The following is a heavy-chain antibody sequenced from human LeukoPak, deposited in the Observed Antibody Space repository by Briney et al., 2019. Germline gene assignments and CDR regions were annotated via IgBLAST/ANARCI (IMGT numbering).Heavy chain of an antibody. CDR3: AKDSDYYGSGSSVDY. J-gene: IGHJ4*02. CDR2: ISGSGGST. Sequence: GGTLRLSCAASGFTFSSYGMSWVRQAPGKGLEWVSAISGSGGSTYYADSVKGRFTISRDNSKNTLYLQMNSLRAEDTAVYYCAKDSDYYGSGSSVDYWGQGTLVTVSS. CDR1: GFTFSSYG. V-gene: IGHV3-23*01. D-gene: IGHD3-10*01.